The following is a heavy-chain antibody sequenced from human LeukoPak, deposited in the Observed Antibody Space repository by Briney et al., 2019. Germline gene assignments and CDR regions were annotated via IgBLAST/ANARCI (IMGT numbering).Heavy chain of an antibody. J-gene: IGHJ4*02. V-gene: IGHV3-48*01. Sequence: GGSLRLSCAASGFTFSSYSMNWVRQAPGKGLEWVSYISSSSSTIYYADSVKGRFTISRDNSKNTLYLQMNSLRAEDTAVYYCAKTNLWFGELLSAFDYWGQGTLVTVSS. CDR3: AKTNLWFGELLSAFDY. CDR1: GFTFSSYS. CDR2: ISSSSSTI. D-gene: IGHD3-10*01.